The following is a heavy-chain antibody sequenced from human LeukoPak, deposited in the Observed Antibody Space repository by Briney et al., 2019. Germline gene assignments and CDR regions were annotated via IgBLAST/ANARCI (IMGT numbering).Heavy chain of an antibody. V-gene: IGHV3-7*01. CDR3: AANYFGSGRYYWEVDY. CDR1: GFTFSSYW. Sequence: GGSLRLSCAASGFTFSSYWMTWVRQPPGKGLEWVANIKQDASEKYYVESVKGRFTIPRDNAKNSLYLQMNSLRAEDTAVYYCAANYFGSGRYYWEVDYWGQGTLVTVSP. J-gene: IGHJ4*02. D-gene: IGHD3-10*01. CDR2: IKQDASEK.